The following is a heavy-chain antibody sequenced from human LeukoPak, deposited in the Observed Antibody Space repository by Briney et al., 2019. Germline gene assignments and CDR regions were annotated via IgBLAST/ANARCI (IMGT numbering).Heavy chain of an antibody. Sequence: GGSLRLSCAASGFTFSSYGMHWVRQAPGRGLEWVAVISYDASNKRYADSVKGRFTISRDNSKNTVNLQMNSLRTEDTAVYYCAKETTLRYFDYWGQGTLVTVSS. CDR2: ISYDASNK. CDR1: GFTFSSYG. V-gene: IGHV3-30*18. D-gene: IGHD1-1*01. J-gene: IGHJ4*02. CDR3: AKETTLRYFDY.